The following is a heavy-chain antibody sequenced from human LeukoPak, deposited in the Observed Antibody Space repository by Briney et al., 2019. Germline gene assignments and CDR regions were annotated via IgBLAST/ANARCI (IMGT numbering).Heavy chain of an antibody. CDR3: ARGQMPYYYDRSGYYYESDY. D-gene: IGHD3-22*01. Sequence: ASVKVSCKASGYTFTSYDINWVRQATGQGLEWMGWMNPNSANTGYAQKFQGRVTMARNTSISTAYMELSSLRSEDTAVYYCARGQMPYYYDRSGYYYESDYWGQGTLVTVSS. V-gene: IGHV1-8*01. J-gene: IGHJ4*02. CDR2: MNPNSANT. CDR1: GYTFTSYD.